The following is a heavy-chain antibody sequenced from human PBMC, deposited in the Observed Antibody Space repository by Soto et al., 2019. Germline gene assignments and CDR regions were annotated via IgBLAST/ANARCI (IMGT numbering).Heavy chain of an antibody. V-gene: IGHV3-11*01. Sequence: GSLRLSCAASGFTFSDYYMSWIRQAPGKGLEWVSYISSRSSTIFYADSVKGRFTISRDNVKNSLYLQMNSLRAEDTAVYYCASGTNGAFFVYRGQGILVTVSS. J-gene: IGHJ4*02. CDR3: ASGTNGAFFVY. CDR1: GFTFSDYY. D-gene: IGHD2-8*01. CDR2: ISSRSSTI.